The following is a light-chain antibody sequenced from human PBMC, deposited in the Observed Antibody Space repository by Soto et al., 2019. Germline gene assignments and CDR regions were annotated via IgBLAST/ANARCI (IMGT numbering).Light chain of an antibody. Sequence: EIVLTQSPGTLSLSPEERATLSCRASQSVRSDSVAWYQHKPGQAPRLLIFGASRRATDIPDRFSGDVSGTDFPLTISRLETEDFAIYYCQQYGTSPPWTFGQGTKVDIK. CDR3: QQYGTSPPWT. CDR2: GAS. V-gene: IGKV3-20*01. CDR1: QSVRSDS. J-gene: IGKJ1*01.